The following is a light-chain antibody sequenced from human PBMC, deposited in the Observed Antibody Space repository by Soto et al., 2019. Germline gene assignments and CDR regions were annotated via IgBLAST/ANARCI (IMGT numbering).Light chain of an antibody. J-gene: IGKJ1*01. CDR1: QRVSSSS. V-gene: IGKV3-20*01. CDR3: QQYSISST. Sequence: EIVLTHSPATLSLSPCERATLSFRASQRVSSSSLAWYQHKPGQSPRLLIFGVSSRATDIPDRFSGSGSGTDFTLTINRLEPEDFAVYYCQQYSISSTFGQGTKVDI. CDR2: GVS.